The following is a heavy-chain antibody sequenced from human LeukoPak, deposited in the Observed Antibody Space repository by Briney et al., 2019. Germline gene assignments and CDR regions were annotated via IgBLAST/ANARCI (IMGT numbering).Heavy chain of an antibody. V-gene: IGHV3-11*04. CDR3: ARAIFGVVILYYMDV. D-gene: IGHD3-3*01. CDR1: GFTFSDYY. Sequence: GGSLRLSCAASGFTFSDYYMSWIRHAPGKGLEWVSYISSSGSTIYYADSVKGRFTISRDNAKNSLYLQMNSLRAEDTAVYYCARAIFGVVILYYMDVWGKGTTVTVSS. CDR2: ISSSGSTI. J-gene: IGHJ6*03.